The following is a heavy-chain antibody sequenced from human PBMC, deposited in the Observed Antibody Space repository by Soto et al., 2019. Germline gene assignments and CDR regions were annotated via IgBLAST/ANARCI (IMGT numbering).Heavy chain of an antibody. Sequence: EVQLLEAGGGLVQPGGSLRLSCEASGFIFSIYALSWVRQAPGKGLEWVSAISGSGTTTYYADSVKGRFTFSRDNSKNMLYLQMNSLRAEDTDVYYCAKTNSGLYTPCDSWGQGTLGTVSS. J-gene: IGHJ4*02. CDR1: GFIFSIYA. CDR2: ISGSGTTT. D-gene: IGHD6-19*01. V-gene: IGHV3-23*01. CDR3: AKTNSGLYTPCDS.